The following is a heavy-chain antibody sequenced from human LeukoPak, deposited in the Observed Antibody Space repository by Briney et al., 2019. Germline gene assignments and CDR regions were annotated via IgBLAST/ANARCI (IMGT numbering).Heavy chain of an antibody. V-gene: IGHV4-39*07. CDR3: ARPRGGSYTDAFDI. Sequence: SETLSLTCTVSGGSISSSSYYWGWIRQPPGKGLEWIGSIHYSGSTYYNPSLKSRVTISVDTSKNQFSLRLSSVTAADTAVYYCARPRGGSYTDAFDIWGQGTMVAVSS. CDR2: IHYSGST. CDR1: GGSISSSSYY. D-gene: IGHD1-26*01. J-gene: IGHJ3*02.